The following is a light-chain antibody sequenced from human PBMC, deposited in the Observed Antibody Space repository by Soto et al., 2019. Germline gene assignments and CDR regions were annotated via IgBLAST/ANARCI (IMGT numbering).Light chain of an antibody. Sequence: EIVMTQSPATLSVSPGERATLSCRASQSVSNSVAWYQQRPGQAPTLLIFGASTRALDIPARFTGTGSGTEFTLTISSLKSEDFAVYYCQQYHNGYTFGQGTKLEIK. J-gene: IGKJ2*01. V-gene: IGKV3-15*01. CDR2: GAS. CDR1: QSVSNS. CDR3: QQYHNGYT.